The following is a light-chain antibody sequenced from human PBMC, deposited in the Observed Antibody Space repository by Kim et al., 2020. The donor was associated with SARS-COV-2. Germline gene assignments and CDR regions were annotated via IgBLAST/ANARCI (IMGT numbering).Light chain of an antibody. V-gene: IGLV2-14*03. CDR2: DVS. J-gene: IGLJ1*01. CDR3: SSYTNTTTLFV. Sequence: SINNTCTGTCRDVGGLNYVSCYQQHPGKAPTLMIPDVSSQPSGVSDRFSGSKSGNTASLTISGLPTEDEADYYCSSYTNTTTLFVFGAGTKVTVL. CDR1: CRDVGGLNY.